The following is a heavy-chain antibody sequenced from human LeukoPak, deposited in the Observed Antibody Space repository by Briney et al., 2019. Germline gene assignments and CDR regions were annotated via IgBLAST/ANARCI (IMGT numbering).Heavy chain of an antibody. CDR2: INPNSGGT. J-gene: IGHJ6*02. CDR3: ARVTIFMAARPESDYYYGMDV. D-gene: IGHD6-6*01. Sequence: ASVKVSCKASGYTFTGYYMHWVRQAPGQGLEWMGWINPNSGGTNYAQKFQGRVTVTRDTSISTAYMELSRLRSDDTAVYYCARVTIFMAARPESDYYYGMDVWGQGTTVTVSS. V-gene: IGHV1-2*02. CDR1: GYTFTGYY.